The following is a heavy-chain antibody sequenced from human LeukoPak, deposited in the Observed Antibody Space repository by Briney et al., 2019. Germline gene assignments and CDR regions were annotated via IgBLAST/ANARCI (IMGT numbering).Heavy chain of an antibody. CDR3: ARVGRDYGVGHYFDY. V-gene: IGHV1-69*13. D-gene: IGHD4-17*01. CDR2: IIPIFGTA. CDR1: GYTFTGYY. Sequence: SVKVSCKASGYTFTGYYMHWVRQAPGQGLEWMGGIIPIFGTANYAQKFQGRVTITADESTSTAYMELSSLRSEDTAVYYCARVGRDYGVGHYFDYWGQGTLVTVSS. J-gene: IGHJ4*02.